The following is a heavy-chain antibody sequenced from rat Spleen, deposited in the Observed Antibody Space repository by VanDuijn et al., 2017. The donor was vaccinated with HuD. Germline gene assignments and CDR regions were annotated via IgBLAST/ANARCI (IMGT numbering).Heavy chain of an antibody. D-gene: IGHD1-4*01. CDR1: GFTFSNYD. V-gene: IGHV5-29*01. CDR2: ISYVGSST. Sequence: EVQLVESGGGLVQPGRSMKLSCAASGFTFSNYDMAWVRQAPTKGLEWVATISYVGSSTYYRDSVKGRFTISRDIAKSTLFLQMDSLGSEDTATYYCARRDSGYTDYFDYWGQGVMVTVSS. CDR3: ARRDSGYTDYFDY. J-gene: IGHJ2*01.